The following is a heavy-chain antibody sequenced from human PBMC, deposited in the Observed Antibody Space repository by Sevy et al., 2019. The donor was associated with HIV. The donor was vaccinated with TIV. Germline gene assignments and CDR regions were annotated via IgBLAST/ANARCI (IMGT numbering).Heavy chain of an antibody. D-gene: IGHD3-10*01. CDR3: ARDQNDYGSGSYDY. V-gene: IGHV3-21*01. J-gene: IGHJ4*02. CDR1: GFTFSSYT. Sequence: GGSLRLSCAASGFTFSSYTMNWVRQAPGKGLEWVSSISSGSSYIYYADSLKGRFTISRDNAKNSLYLQMNSLRAEDTALYYCARDQNDYGSGSYDYWGQGTLVTVSS. CDR2: ISSGSSYI.